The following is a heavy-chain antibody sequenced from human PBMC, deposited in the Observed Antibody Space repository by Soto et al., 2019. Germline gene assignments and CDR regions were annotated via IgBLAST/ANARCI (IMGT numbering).Heavy chain of an antibody. CDR3: AKNGGGYCSGGSCYPKRYYYYYYGMDV. J-gene: IGHJ6*02. D-gene: IGHD2-15*01. V-gene: IGHV3-30*18. Sequence: ESGGGVVQPGRSLRLSCAASGFTFSSYGMHWVRQAPGKGLEWVAVISYDGSNKYYADSVKGRFTISRDNSKNTLYLQMNSLRAEDTAVYYCAKNGGGYCSGGSCYPKRYYYYYYGMDVWGQGTTVTVSS. CDR1: GFTFSSYG. CDR2: ISYDGSNK.